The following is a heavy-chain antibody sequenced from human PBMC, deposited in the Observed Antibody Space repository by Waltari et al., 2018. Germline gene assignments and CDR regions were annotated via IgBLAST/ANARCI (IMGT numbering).Heavy chain of an antibody. CDR2: IYYSGST. CDR1: GGSISSYY. D-gene: IGHD1-26*01. J-gene: IGHJ4*02. V-gene: IGHV4-59*01. Sequence: QVQLQESGPGLVKPSETLSLTCTVSGGSISSYYWSWFRQPPGKGLEWIGYIYYSGSTNYNPSLKSRVTISVDTSKNQFSLKLSSVTAADTAVYYCARGHSGSYYGFDYWGQGTLVTVSS. CDR3: ARGHSGSYYGFDY.